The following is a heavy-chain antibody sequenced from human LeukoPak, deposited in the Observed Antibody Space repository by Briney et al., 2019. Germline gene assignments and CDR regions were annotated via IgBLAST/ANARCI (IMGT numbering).Heavy chain of an antibody. CDR1: GFSFDDDG. J-gene: IGHJ4*02. V-gene: IGHV3-20*04. D-gene: IGHD3-10*01. Sequence: GGSLRLSCAGSGFSFDDDGMSWVRQAPGKGLEWVSGINWNGDSTSYADSVKGRFTISRDNAKNSLYLQMNSLRAEDTALYYCAKSGGVDYYGSGSYYNSAYYFDYWGQGTLVTVSS. CDR2: INWNGDST. CDR3: AKSGGVDYYGSGSYYNSAYYFDY.